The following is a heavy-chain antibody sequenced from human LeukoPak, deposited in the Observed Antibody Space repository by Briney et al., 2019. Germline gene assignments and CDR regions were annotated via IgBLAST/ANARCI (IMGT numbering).Heavy chain of an antibody. CDR3: AKDLGPYYYDSSGFDY. Sequence: GGSLRLSCAASGFTFSNYGMHWVRQAPGKGLEWVAVISYDGSNKYYADSVKGRFTISRDNSKNTLYLQMNSLRAEDTAVYYCAKDLGPYYYDSSGFDYWGQGTLVTVSS. J-gene: IGHJ4*02. CDR2: ISYDGSNK. V-gene: IGHV3-30*18. D-gene: IGHD3-22*01. CDR1: GFTFSNYG.